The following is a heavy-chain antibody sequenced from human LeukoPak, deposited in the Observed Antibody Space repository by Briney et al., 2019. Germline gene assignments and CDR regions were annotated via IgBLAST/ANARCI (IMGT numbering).Heavy chain of an antibody. Sequence: GGSLRLSCAVSGFTFSTYWMSWVRQAPGKGLEWVSAISGSGGSTYYADSVKGRFTISRDNSKNTLYLQMNSLRAEDTAVYYCAKDRAQLWLTVYWGQGTLVTVSS. CDR2: ISGSGGST. D-gene: IGHD5-18*01. CDR3: AKDRAQLWLTVY. V-gene: IGHV3-23*01. J-gene: IGHJ4*02. CDR1: GFTFSTYW.